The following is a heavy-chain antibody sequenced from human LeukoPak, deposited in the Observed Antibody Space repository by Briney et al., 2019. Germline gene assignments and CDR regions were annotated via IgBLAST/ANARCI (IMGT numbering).Heavy chain of an antibody. CDR1: GFTFSSNG. D-gene: IGHD6-6*01. CDR3: AKDWGSSSLYLVN. Sequence: GGSLRLSCAASGFTFSSNGMHWVRQAPGKGLEWVAFIRYDGNNEKYADSVKGRFTISRDNSKNTLSLQMNSLRAEDTAVYFCAKDWGSSSLYLVNWGQGTLVTVPS. V-gene: IGHV3-30*02. CDR2: IRYDGNNE. J-gene: IGHJ4*02.